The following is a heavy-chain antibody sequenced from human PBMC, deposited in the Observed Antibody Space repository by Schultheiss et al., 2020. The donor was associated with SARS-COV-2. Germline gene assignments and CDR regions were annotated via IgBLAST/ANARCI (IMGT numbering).Heavy chain of an antibody. J-gene: IGHJ6*02. D-gene: IGHD2-2*01. CDR1: GYTFTSYD. Sequence: SVKVSCKASGYTFTSYDINWVRQAPGQGLEWMGGIIPIFGTANYAQKFQGRVTITADESTSTAYMELSSLRSEDTAVYYCAMIVVVPAAHIPYYYYGMDVWGQGTTVTVSS. CDR2: IIPIFGTA. CDR3: AMIVVVPAAHIPYYYYGMDV. V-gene: IGHV1-69*13.